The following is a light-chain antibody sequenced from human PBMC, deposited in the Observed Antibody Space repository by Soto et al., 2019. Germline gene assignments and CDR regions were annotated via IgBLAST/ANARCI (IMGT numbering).Light chain of an antibody. CDR3: QQRSSWPLT. V-gene: IGKV3-11*01. CDR2: TAA. J-gene: IGKJ3*01. CDR1: QSVGSD. Sequence: EIVLTQSPATLSLSPGERATLSCRASQSVGSDLAWYQQKPGQAPRLLIYTAAYRPTGIPARFSGSGSGTDFTLIISSLEAEDFALYYCQQRSSWPLTFGPGTTLDIK.